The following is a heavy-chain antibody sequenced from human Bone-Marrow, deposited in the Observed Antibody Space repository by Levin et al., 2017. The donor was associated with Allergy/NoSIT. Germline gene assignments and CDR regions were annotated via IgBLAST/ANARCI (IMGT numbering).Heavy chain of an antibody. Sequence: GGSLRLSCAASGFTFSDHFMSWIRQAPGKGLEWLSYISSSGSAKYYADSVKGRFTISRDNTRNSLYLQMNSLRAEDTGVYYCVRDRTSRPSGGDSDDAFDIWRQGTVVTVSS. V-gene: IGHV3-11*01. CDR1: GFTFSDHF. D-gene: IGHD4-17*01. CDR3: VRDRTSRPSGGDSDDAFDI. J-gene: IGHJ3*02. CDR2: ISSSGSAK.